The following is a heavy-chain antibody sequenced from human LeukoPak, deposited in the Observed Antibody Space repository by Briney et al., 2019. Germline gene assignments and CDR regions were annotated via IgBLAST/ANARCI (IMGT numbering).Heavy chain of an antibody. Sequence: SETLSLTCTVSGASINSHYWSWIRQAAGKGLEWIGRIYISGSTNNNPPLQSRVSMSVDTSKNQFSLKLSALCATARAEHYCARALNPLPGTYYFDYWGQGTLVTVSS. D-gene: IGHD2-15*01. V-gene: IGHV4-4*07. CDR3: ARALNPLPGTYYFDY. J-gene: IGHJ4*02. CDR2: IYISGST. CDR1: GASINSHY.